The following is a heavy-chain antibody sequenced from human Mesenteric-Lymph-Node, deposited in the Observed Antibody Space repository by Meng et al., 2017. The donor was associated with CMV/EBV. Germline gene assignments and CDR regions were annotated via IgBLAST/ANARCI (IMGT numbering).Heavy chain of an antibody. J-gene: IGHJ4*02. CDR3: ARVAIFGHFDY. Sequence: GGSLRLSCAASGFTFSSYGMHWVRQAPGKGLEWVAVIWYDESNKNYADSVKGRFTISRDNAKNSLYLQMNSLRAEDTAVYYCARVAIFGHFDYWGQGTLVTVSS. CDR1: GFTFSSYG. V-gene: IGHV3-33*01. D-gene: IGHD3-3*01. CDR2: IWYDESNK.